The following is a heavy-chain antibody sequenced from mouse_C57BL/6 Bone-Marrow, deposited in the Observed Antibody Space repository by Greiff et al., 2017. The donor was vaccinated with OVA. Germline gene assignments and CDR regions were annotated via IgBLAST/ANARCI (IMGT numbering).Heavy chain of an antibody. J-gene: IGHJ3*01. CDR2: IDPENGDT. CDR3: TTGTLNDGYSRCAY. CDR1: GFNIKDDY. V-gene: IGHV14-4*01. Sequence: VQLQQSGAELVRPGASVKLSCTASGFNIKDDYMHWVKQRPEQGLEWIGWIDPENGDTEYASKFQGQANITADTSSHTAYLQRSSLTSEDTAVYDGTTGTLNDGYSRCAYWGQGTLVTVSA. D-gene: IGHD2-3*01.